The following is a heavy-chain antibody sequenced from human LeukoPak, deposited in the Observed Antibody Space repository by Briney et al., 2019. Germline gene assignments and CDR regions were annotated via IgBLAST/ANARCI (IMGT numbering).Heavy chain of an antibody. J-gene: IGHJ4*02. CDR3: AREAPTKGAFDY. CDR1: GFTFSSHW. Sequence: GGSLRLSCAASGFTFSSHWMHWVRQAPGKGLEWVSVIYSGGSTYYADSVKGRFTISRDNSKNTLYLQMNSLRAEDTAVYYCAREAPTKGAFDYWGQGTLVTVSS. V-gene: IGHV3-53*01. CDR2: IYSGGST. D-gene: IGHD4/OR15-4a*01.